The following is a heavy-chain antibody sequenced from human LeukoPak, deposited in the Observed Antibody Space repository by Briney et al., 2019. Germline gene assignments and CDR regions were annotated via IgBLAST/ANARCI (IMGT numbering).Heavy chain of an antibody. D-gene: IGHD6-19*01. CDR3: ARGASSGWYQRPFDY. Sequence: NPSETLSLTCTVSGGSISSYYWSWIRQPPGKGLEWIGYIYYSGSTNYNPSLKSRVTISVDTSKNQFSLKLSSVTAADTAVYYCARGASSGWYQRPFDYWGQGTLVTVSS. J-gene: IGHJ4*02. CDR2: IYYSGST. CDR1: GGSISSYY. V-gene: IGHV4-59*01.